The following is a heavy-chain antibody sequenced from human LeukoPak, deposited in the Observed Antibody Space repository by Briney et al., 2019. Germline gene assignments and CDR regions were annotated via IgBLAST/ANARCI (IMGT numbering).Heavy chain of an antibody. CDR1: GGSISSSSYY. CDR2: IYYSGST. V-gene: IGHV4-39*01. D-gene: IGHD3-10*01. Sequence: PSETLSLTCTVSGGSISSSSYYWGWIRQPPGKGLEWIGSIYYSGSTYYNPSLKSRVTISVDTSKNQFSLKLSSVTAADTAVYYCARLVRGVNRGEEWFDPWGQGTLVTVSS. J-gene: IGHJ5*02. CDR3: ARLVRGVNRGEEWFDP.